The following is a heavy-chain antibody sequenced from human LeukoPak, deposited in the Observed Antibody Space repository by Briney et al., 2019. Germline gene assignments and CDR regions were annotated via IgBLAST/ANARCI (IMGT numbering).Heavy chain of an antibody. V-gene: IGHV4-4*02. Sequence: PSETLSLNCAVSGGFISSSNWWSWVRQPPGKGLGLIGEIYHSGSTNYNPSLKSRVTISVDKSKNQFSLKLSSVTAADTAVYYCARGGGIVVAVPFDYWGQGTLVTVSS. CDR1: GGFISSSNW. CDR3: ARGGGIVVAVPFDY. J-gene: IGHJ4*02. CDR2: IYHSGST. D-gene: IGHD6-19*01.